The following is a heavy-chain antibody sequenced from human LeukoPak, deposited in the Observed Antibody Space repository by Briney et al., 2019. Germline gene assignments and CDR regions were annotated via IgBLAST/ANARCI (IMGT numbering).Heavy chain of an antibody. CDR2: ITGSGDDT. Sequence: GGSLRLSCAASGFTFSSYAMSWVRQTPEKGLEWVSAITGSGDDTFHADSVKGRFTISRDNSRNTLYLQMNSLRAEDTAVYNCVKGSKTSRPYYFDFCGQGALVTVSS. V-gene: IGHV3-23*01. J-gene: IGHJ4*02. CDR3: VKGSKTSRPYYFDF. CDR1: GFTFSSYA.